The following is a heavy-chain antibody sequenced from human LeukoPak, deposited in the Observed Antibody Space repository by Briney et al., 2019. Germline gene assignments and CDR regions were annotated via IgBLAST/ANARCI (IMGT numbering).Heavy chain of an antibody. CDR2: IIPIFGTA. Sequence: SVKVSCKASRGTFSSYAISWVRQAPGQGLEWMGGIIPIFGTANYAQKYQGRVTITADESTSTAYMELSSLRSEDTAVYYCAREDRPEWLLYRSIDYYNYYGMDVWGQGTTVTVSS. J-gene: IGHJ6*02. CDR3: AREDRPEWLLYRSIDYYNYYGMDV. D-gene: IGHD3-3*01. V-gene: IGHV1-69*13. CDR1: RGTFSSYA.